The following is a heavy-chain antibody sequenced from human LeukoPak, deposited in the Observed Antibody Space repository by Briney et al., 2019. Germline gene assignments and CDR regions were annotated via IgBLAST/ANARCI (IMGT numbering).Heavy chain of an antibody. Sequence: SQTLSLTCDISGDSVSGNIVAWNWIRQSPSRGLEWLGRTYYRSKWYNDYAVSVKSRITINPDTSKNQFSLQLNSVTPEDTAVYYCARVFRYSGSSVWGQGTLVTVSS. J-gene: IGHJ4*02. CDR1: GDSVSGNIVA. CDR3: ARVFRYSGSSV. CDR2: TYYRSKWYN. V-gene: IGHV6-1*01. D-gene: IGHD1-26*01.